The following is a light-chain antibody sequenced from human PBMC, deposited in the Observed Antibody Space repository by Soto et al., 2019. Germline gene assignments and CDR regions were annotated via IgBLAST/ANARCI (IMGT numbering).Light chain of an antibody. CDR2: GAS. J-gene: IGKJ2*01. Sequence: DIVLTQSPATLSLSPGERATLSCRASQSVSSSYLAWYQQKPGQAPRLLIYGASSRATGIPDRFSGSGSGTDFTLTISSLQSEDFAIYYCQQYDIWPPYTFGQGTKV. V-gene: IGKV3-20*01. CDR1: QSVSSSY. CDR3: QQYDIWPPYT.